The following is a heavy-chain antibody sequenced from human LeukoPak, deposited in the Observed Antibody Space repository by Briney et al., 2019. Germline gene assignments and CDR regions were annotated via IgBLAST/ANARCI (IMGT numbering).Heavy chain of an antibody. CDR1: GFTFSSYG. CDR2: IRYDGSNK. V-gene: IGHV3-30*02. Sequence: PGGSLRLSCAASGFTFSSYGMQWVRQAPGKGLEWVAFIRYDGSNKYFADFVKGRFTISRDNSKNTLYLQMNSLRAEDTAVYYCAKLGRRFLEWSDIDYWGQGTLVTVSS. D-gene: IGHD3-3*01. J-gene: IGHJ4*02. CDR3: AKLGRRFLEWSDIDY.